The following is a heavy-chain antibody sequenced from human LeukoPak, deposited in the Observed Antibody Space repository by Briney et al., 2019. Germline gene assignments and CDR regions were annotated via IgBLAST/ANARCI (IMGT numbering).Heavy chain of an antibody. D-gene: IGHD3-3*01. CDR2: ISAYNGNT. V-gene: IGHV1-18*01. CDR1: GYTFTSYG. CDR3: ARDGLRFLEWLSNWFDP. J-gene: IGHJ5*02. Sequence: ASVKVSCKASGYTFTSYGISWVRQAPGQGLEWMGWISAYNGNTNYAQKLQGRVTMTTDTSTSTAYMELRSLRSDDTAVYYCARDGLRFLEWLSNWFDPWGQGTLVTVSS.